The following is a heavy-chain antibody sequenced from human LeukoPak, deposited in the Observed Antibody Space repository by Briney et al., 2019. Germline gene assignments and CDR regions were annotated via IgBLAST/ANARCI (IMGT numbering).Heavy chain of an antibody. CDR2: INSDGSST. D-gene: IGHD1-26*01. V-gene: IGHV3-74*01. Sequence: GSLRLSCAASGFTFSSYWMHWVRQAPGNGLVWVSRINSDGSSTSYADSVKGRFTISRDNAKNTLYLQMNSLRAEDTAVYYCARQSGSYYNDAFDIWGQGTMVTVSS. J-gene: IGHJ3*02. CDR1: GFTFSSYW. CDR3: ARQSGSYYNDAFDI.